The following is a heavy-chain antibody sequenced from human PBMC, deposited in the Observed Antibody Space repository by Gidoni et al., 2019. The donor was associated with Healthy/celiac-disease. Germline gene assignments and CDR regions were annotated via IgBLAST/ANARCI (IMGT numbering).Heavy chain of an antibody. J-gene: IGHJ5*02. V-gene: IGHV4-61*02. Sequence: QVQLQESGPGLVKPSQTLSLTCTVSGGSISSGSYYWSWIRQPAGKGLEWIGRIYTSGSTNYNPSLKSRVTMSVDTSKNQFSLKLSSVTAADTAVYYCATTYLSSSWSNWFDPWGQGTLVTVSS. CDR1: GGSISSGSYY. CDR2: IYTSGST. CDR3: ATTYLSSSWSNWFDP. D-gene: IGHD6-13*01.